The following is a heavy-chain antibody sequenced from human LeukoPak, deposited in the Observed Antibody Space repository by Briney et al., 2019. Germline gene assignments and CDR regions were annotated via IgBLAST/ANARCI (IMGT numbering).Heavy chain of an antibody. CDR3: ASWPVGWYGEDS. CDR1: GLSVSSNF. J-gene: IGHJ4*02. D-gene: IGHD6-19*01. V-gene: IGHV3-53*01. CDR2: IYGGGSS. Sequence: GGSLRLSCAATGLSVSSNFMSWVRQAPGKGLEWVSVIYGGGSSYYADSVKGRFTISRDTPKNTLYLQMNSLRVEDTAVYYCASWPVGWYGEDSWGQGTLVTVSS.